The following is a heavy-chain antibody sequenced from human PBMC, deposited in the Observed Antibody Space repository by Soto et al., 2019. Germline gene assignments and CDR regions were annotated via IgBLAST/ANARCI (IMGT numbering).Heavy chain of an antibody. Sequence: SETLSLTCTVSGGSISSGGYYWSWIRQHPGKGLEWIGYIYYSGSTYYNPSLKSRVTISVDTSKNQFSLKLSSVTAADTAVYYCARDRIPLRSFDYWGQGTLVTVSS. CDR1: GGSISSGGYY. D-gene: IGHD2-21*01. CDR2: IYYSGST. J-gene: IGHJ4*02. V-gene: IGHV4-31*03. CDR3: ARDRIPLRSFDY.